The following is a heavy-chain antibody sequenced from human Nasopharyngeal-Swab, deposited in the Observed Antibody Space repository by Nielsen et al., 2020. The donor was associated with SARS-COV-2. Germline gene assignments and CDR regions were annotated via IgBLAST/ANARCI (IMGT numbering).Heavy chain of an antibody. CDR3: ARGTVFGVANGMDV. D-gene: IGHD3-3*01. V-gene: IGHV3-66*01. Sequence: ETLSLTCAASEFSVSSNYMNWVRQAPGKGLEWVSVLYSGGTAYYADSVKGRFTTSRDNSKNMLYLQMNSLRAEDTAVYYCARGTVFGVANGMDVWGQGTTVTVSS. CDR1: EFSVSSNY. CDR2: LYSGGTA. J-gene: IGHJ6*02.